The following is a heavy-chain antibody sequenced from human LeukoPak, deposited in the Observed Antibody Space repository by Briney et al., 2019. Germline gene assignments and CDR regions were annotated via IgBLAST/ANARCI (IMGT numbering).Heavy chain of an antibody. CDR1: GFIFSNYA. CDR2: ISSSSSYI. V-gene: IGHV3-21*01. J-gene: IGHJ1*01. Sequence: GGSLRLSCAASGFIFSNYAMNWVRQAPGKGLEWVSSISSSSSYIYYADSVKGRFTISRDNAKNSLYLQMDSLRAEDTAVYYCARDGKDSMIVVVTAEYFQHWGQGTLVTVSS. D-gene: IGHD3-22*01. CDR3: ARDGKDSMIVVVTAEYFQH.